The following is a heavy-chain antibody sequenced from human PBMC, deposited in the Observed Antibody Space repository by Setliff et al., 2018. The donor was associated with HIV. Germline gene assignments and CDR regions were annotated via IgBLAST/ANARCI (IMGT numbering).Heavy chain of an antibody. D-gene: IGHD2-2*02. CDR1: SGSISTYY. V-gene: IGHV4-59*08. Sequence: PSETLSLTCTVSSGSISTYYWSWIRQSPGKGLEWIGEIVDSGSTTYNPSLKSRVTISVDTSKNQFSLKLSSVTAADTAVYYCARSAVVVPAAIHYYYYMDVWGKGTTVTVSS. J-gene: IGHJ6*03. CDR3: ARSAVVVPAAIHYYYYMDV. CDR2: IVDSGST.